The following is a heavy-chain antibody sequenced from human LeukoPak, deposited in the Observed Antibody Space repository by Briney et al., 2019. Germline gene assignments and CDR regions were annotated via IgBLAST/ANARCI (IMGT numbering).Heavy chain of an antibody. J-gene: IGHJ4*02. CDR1: GYTFTGYY. CDR3: ARETTVNPDLFDY. CDR2: INPNSGGT. V-gene: IGHV1-2*02. Sequence: ASVKVSCKASGYTFTGYYMHWVRQAPGQGLEWMGWINPNSGGTNYAQKFQGRVTMTRDTSISIAYMELSRLRSDDTAVYYCARETTVNPDLFDYWGQGTLVTVSS. D-gene: IGHD4-4*01.